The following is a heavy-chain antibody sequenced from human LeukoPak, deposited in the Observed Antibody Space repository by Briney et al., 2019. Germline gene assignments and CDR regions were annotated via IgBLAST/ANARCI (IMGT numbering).Heavy chain of an antibody. CDR2: IVVGSGNT. CDR1: GFTFTSSA. J-gene: IGHJ4*02. CDR3: VGSSGYSPLPDY. V-gene: IGHV1-58*01. D-gene: IGHD3-22*01. Sequence: SVEVSCKASGFTFTSSAVQWVRQARGQRLEWIGWIVVGSGNTNYAQKFQERVTITRDMSTSTAYMELSSLRSEDTAVYYCVGSSGYSPLPDYWGQGTLVTVSS.